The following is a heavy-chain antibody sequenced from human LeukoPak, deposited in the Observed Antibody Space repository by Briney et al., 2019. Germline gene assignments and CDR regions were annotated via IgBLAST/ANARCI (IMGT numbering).Heavy chain of an antibody. D-gene: IGHD6-19*01. Sequence: GGSLRLSCAASGFTFSKYWMLWVRQAPGKGLESVSRINTDGTVTTYADSVKGRFTVSRDNADNTMFLQMNSVRDEDQAVYYCATKQWLAPPPDSWGQGTPVTVSS. J-gene: IGHJ4*02. V-gene: IGHV3-74*01. CDR1: GFTFSKYW. CDR2: INTDGTVT. CDR3: ATKQWLAPPPDS.